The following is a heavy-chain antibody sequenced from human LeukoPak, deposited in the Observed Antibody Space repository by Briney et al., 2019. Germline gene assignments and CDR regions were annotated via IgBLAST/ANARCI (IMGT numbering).Heavy chain of an antibody. D-gene: IGHD6-19*01. J-gene: IGHJ3*02. CDR2: INPSGGST. Sequence: ASVKVSCKASGYTFTIYYIHWVRQAPGQGLEWMGLINPSGGSTNYAQKFQGRVTMTRDMSTSTVYMELSSLRSEDTAVYYCARVRIAVAKLPFGSLKLGAFDIWGQGTMVTVSS. CDR3: ARVRIAVAKLPFGSLKLGAFDI. CDR1: GYTFTIYY. V-gene: IGHV1-46*01.